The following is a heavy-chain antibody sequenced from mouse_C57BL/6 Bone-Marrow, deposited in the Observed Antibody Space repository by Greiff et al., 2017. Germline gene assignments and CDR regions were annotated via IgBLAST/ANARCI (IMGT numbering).Heavy chain of an antibody. J-gene: IGHJ2*01. D-gene: IGHD6-1*01. CDR1: EYEFPSHD. V-gene: IGHV5-2*01. Sequence: EVQLKESGGGLVQPGESLKLSCESNEYEFPSHDMSWVRKTPETRLELVAAIHSDGGSPYYPDTMERRFIISSDNTKKTLYLQMSSVRSEDTAMYYCARRGEPYYFDSWGQGTTLTVSS. CDR3: ARRGEPYYFDS. CDR2: IHSDGGSP.